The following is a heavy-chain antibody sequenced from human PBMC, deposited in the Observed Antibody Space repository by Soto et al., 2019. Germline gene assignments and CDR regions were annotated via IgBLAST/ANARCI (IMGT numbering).Heavy chain of an antibody. CDR3: ATRHLSFCSGGTCNPFDF. Sequence: GGSLRLSCAAAGFTFSTYAMNWVRQAPGKGLEWVSTISVSGDYTYYADSVKGRFTISRDNSKNTQYLQMNSLRADDTAMYYCATRHLSFCSGGTCNPFDFWGQGALVTVSS. D-gene: IGHD2-15*01. J-gene: IGHJ4*02. CDR1: GFTFSTYA. CDR2: ISVSGDYT. V-gene: IGHV3-23*01.